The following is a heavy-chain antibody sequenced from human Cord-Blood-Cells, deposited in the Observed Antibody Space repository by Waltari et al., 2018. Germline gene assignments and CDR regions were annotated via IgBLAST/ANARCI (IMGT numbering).Heavy chain of an antibody. CDR2: INHGGRP. Sequence: QVQLQQWGAGLLKPSETLSLTCAVYGGSFSGYYWSWIRQPPGKGLEWIGEINHGGRPNYNPSLKSRVTISVDTSKNQFSLKLSSVTAADTAVYYCARGRDYGEGAFDIWGQGTMVTDSS. J-gene: IGHJ3*02. CDR3: ARGRDYGEGAFDI. CDR1: GGSFSGYY. D-gene: IGHD4-17*01. V-gene: IGHV4-34*01.